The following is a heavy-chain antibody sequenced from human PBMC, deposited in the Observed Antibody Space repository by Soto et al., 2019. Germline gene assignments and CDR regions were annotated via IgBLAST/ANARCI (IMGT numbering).Heavy chain of an antibody. J-gene: IGHJ5*02. CDR2: FDPEDGET. CDR1: GYTLTELS. D-gene: IGHD1-26*01. Sequence: SVKVACKVSGYTLTELSMHWVRQAPGKGLEWMGGFDPEDGETIYAQKFQGRVTMTEDTSTDTAYMELSSLRSEDTAVYYCATVRVVGAISWFDTWGQGTLVTVSS. CDR3: ATVRVVGAISWFDT. V-gene: IGHV1-24*01.